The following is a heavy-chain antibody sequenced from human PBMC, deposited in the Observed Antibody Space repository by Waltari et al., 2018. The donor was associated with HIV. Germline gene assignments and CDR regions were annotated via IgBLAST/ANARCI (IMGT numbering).Heavy chain of an antibody. CDR2: ISYDVSNK. J-gene: IGHJ4*02. Sequence: QVQLVESGGGVVQPGRSLRLSCAASGFTFSIYAMHWVRQAPGKGLEWVAVISYDVSNKYYADSVKGRFIISRDNSKNTLYLQMNSLRAEDTAVYYCARVSDYAFDYWGQGTLVTVSS. CDR3: ARVSDYAFDY. V-gene: IGHV3-30*01. D-gene: IGHD4-17*01. CDR1: GFTFSIYA.